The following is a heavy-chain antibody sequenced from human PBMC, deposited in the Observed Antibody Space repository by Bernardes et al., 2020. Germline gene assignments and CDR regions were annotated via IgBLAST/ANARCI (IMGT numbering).Heavy chain of an antibody. J-gene: IGHJ4*02. CDR1: GFTLGDHY. D-gene: IGHD3-22*01. V-gene: IGHV3-72*01. CDR2: SRDKPRHYTT. CDR3: SVDNYDVGAYAV. Sequence: GGSLRLSCAASGFTLGDHYIDWVRQAPGKGLEWVGRSRDKPRHYTTEYAASAKGRFTLLRDESKNSLYLQMNNLRTEDTATYFCSVDNYDVGAYAVWGQGSLVAVSS.